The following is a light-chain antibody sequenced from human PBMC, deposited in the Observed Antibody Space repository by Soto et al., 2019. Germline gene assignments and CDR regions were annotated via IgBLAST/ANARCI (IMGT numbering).Light chain of an antibody. CDR1: QSISSW. V-gene: IGKV1-5*01. CDR3: QQYNSYRA. Sequence: DIQLTQSLFTLSASVGDSVTLTCRASQSISSWLAWYQQKPGKAPKLLIYDASSLESGVPSRFSGSGSGTEFTLTISSLQPDDFATYYCQQYNSYRAFGQGTKVDIK. CDR2: DAS. J-gene: IGKJ1*01.